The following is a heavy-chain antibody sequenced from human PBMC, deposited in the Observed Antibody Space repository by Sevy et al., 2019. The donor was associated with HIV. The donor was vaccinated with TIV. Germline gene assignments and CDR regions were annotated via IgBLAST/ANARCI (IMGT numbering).Heavy chain of an antibody. J-gene: IGHJ4*02. CDR1: GGSINSFF. V-gene: IGHV4-59*01. D-gene: IGHD3-22*01. CDR3: ARGGGIYYDSRCFHPQYYFDS. CDR2: VYDSGNS. Sequence: SETLSLTCAVSGGSINSFFWSWIRQSPGKGLEWIGYVYDSGNSEYNPSLRSRVTISVDTSKKQFSLKLSSVTAADTAVYYCARGGGIYYDSRCFHPQYYFDSWGQGTLVTVSS.